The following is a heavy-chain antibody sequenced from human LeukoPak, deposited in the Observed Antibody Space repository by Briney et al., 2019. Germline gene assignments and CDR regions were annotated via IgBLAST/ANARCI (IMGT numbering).Heavy chain of an antibody. D-gene: IGHD3-9*01. V-gene: IGHV1-8*02. CDR2: MNPNSGNT. J-gene: IGHJ4*02. CDR3: ARRTAPKYYDILTGYYTADRNFDY. Sequence: GASVKVSCKASGYTFTSYDINWVRQATGQGLEWMGWMNPNSGNTGYAQKFQGRVTMTRNTSISTAYIELSSLRSEDTAVYYCARRTAPKYYDILTGYYTADRNFDYWGQGTLVTVSS. CDR1: GYTFTSYD.